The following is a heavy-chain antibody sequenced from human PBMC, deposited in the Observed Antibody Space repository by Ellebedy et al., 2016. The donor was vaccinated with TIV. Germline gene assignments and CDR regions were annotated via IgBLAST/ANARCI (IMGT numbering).Heavy chain of an antibody. CDR1: GFTFSTYW. J-gene: IGHJ5*02. D-gene: IGHD1-26*01. CDR2: IKQDGSEM. V-gene: IGHV3-7*01. Sequence: PGGSLRLSCAASGFTFSTYWMSWVRQAPGKGPEWVANIKQDGSEMYYVDSVKGRFTISRDNAKDSLYLQMNSLRAEDTAVYYCARDKREGATLFDPWGQGTLVTVSS. CDR3: ARDKREGATLFDP.